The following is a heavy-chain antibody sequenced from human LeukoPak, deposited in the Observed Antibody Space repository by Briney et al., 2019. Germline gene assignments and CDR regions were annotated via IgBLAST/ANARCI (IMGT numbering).Heavy chain of an antibody. CDR2: IHTSGST. J-gene: IGHJ5*02. D-gene: IGHD2-2*02. CDR3: ARDIPNEYCSSTSCYTGWFDP. V-gene: IGHV4-4*07. CDR1: GGSISSYY. Sequence: PSETLSLTCTVSGGSISSYYWSWIRQPAGKGLEWIGRIHTSGSTNYNPSLKSRVTMSVDTSKNQFSLKLSSVTAADTAVYYCARDIPNEYCSSTSCYTGWFDPWGQETLVTVSS.